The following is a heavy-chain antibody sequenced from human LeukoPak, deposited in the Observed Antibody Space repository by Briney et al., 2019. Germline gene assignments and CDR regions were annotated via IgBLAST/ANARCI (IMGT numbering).Heavy chain of an antibody. Sequence: GGSLRLSCAASGFTFSSYAMSWVGQAPGKGLEWVSDISGSGGSTYYADSVKGRFTISRDNSQNTLYLQMNSLRVEDTAVYYCANVYDTSGVRGNYWGQGTLVTVST. CDR1: GFTFSSYA. V-gene: IGHV3-23*01. J-gene: IGHJ4*02. CDR2: ISGSGGST. D-gene: IGHD3-22*01. CDR3: ANVYDTSGVRGNY.